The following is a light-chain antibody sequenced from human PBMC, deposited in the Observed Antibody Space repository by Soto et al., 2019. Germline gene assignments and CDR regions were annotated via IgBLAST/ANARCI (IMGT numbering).Light chain of an antibody. CDR2: EVS. V-gene: IGLV2-14*01. CDR3: SSYTSSSTLV. J-gene: IGLJ1*01. Sequence: HSVLTQPASLSWSPGQSITISCTGTSSDVGGYNYVSWYQQHPGKAPKLMIYEVSNRPSGVSNRFSGSKSGNTASLTISGLQAEDEADYYCSSYTSSSTLVFGTGTKVTVL. CDR1: SSDVGGYNY.